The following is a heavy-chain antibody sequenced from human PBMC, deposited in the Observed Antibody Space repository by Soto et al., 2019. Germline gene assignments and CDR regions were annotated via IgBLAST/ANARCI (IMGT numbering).Heavy chain of an antibody. CDR2: ISAYNGNT. CDR3: ARAVAVPADFDY. J-gene: IGHJ4*02. CDR1: GYTFTSYG. Sequence: ASVKVSCKASGYTFTSYGISWVRQAPGQGLEWMGWISAYNGNTNYAQKLQGRVTMNTDTSTSTAYMELSSLRSEDTAVYYCARAVAVPADFDYWGQGTLVTVSS. D-gene: IGHD6-19*01. V-gene: IGHV1-18*01.